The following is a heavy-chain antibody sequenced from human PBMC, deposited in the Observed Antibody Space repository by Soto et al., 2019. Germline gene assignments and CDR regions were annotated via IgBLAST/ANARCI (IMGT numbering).Heavy chain of an antibody. V-gene: IGHV3-23*01. D-gene: IGHD3-22*01. CDR2: ISGSGGST. J-gene: IGHJ6*02. CDR3: AKYSGYSAQPHPYGMDV. CDR1: GFTFSSYV. Sequence: EVQLLESGGGLVQPGGSLRLSCAASGFTFSSYVMSWVRQAPGKGLEWVSAISGSGGSTYYADSVKGRFTISRDNSKNTLYLQMTSLRAEDTAVYYCAKYSGYSAQPHPYGMDVWGQGTTVTVSS.